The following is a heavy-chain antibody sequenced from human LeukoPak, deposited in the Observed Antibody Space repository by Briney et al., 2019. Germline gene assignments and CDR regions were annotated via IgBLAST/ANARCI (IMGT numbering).Heavy chain of an antibody. Sequence: GGSLRLSCAASGFIFSSYAMSWVRQAPGKGLEWVSAISGSGGSTYYADSVKGRFTISRDNSKNTLYLQMNSLRAEDTAVYYCAKDPDYTTYGYYFDYWGQGTLVTVSS. V-gene: IGHV3-23*01. J-gene: IGHJ4*02. CDR2: ISGSGGST. CDR3: AKDPDYTTYGYYFDY. D-gene: IGHD4-11*01. CDR1: GFIFSSYA.